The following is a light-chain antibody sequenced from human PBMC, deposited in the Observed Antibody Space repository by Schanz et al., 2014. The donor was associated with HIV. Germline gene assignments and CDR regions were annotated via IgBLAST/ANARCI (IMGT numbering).Light chain of an antibody. Sequence: QSVLIQPPSASGTPGQRVTISCSGSDSNIGSNLVYWYQQLPGTAPKVLIFRTDLRPSGVPDRFSGSKSGSSASLAISGLRSEDEADYFCAAWDDSLNGWVFGGGTKLTVL. CDR2: RTD. J-gene: IGLJ3*02. V-gene: IGLV1-47*01. CDR1: DSNIGSNL. CDR3: AAWDDSLNGWV.